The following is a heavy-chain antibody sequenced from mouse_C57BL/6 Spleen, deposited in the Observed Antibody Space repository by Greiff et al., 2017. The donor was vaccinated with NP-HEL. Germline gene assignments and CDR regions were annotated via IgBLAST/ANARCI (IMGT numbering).Heavy chain of an antibody. CDR2: INPNNGGT. J-gene: IGHJ2*01. CDR3: ARKGLYYYGSSFFFDY. CDR1: GYTFTDYN. V-gene: IGHV1-18*01. Sequence: SGPELVKPGASVKIPCKASGYTFTDYNMDWVKQSHGKSLEWIGDINPNNGGTIYNQKFKGKATLTVDKSSSTAYMELRSLTSEDTAVYYCARKGLYYYGSSFFFDYWGQGTTLTVSS. D-gene: IGHD1-1*01.